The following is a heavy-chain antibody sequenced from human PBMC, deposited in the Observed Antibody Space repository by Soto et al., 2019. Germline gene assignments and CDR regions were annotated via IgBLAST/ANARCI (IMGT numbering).Heavy chain of an antibody. D-gene: IGHD3-22*01. V-gene: IGHV3-33*01. Sequence: GESLKISCAASGFTFSSYGMHWVRQAPGKGLEWVAVIWYDGSNKYYADSVKGRFTISRDNSKNTLYLQMNSLRAEDTAVYYCARDRPYYYGSSGYPPDYWGQGTLVTVSS. J-gene: IGHJ4*02. CDR2: IWYDGSNK. CDR3: ARDRPYYYGSSGYPPDY. CDR1: GFTFSSYG.